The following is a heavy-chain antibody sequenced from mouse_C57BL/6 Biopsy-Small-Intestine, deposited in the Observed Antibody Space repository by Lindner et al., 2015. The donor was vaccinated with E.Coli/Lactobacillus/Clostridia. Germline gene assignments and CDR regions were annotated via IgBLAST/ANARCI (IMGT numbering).Heavy chain of an antibody. D-gene: IGHD1-3*01. J-gene: IGHJ4*01. CDR1: GYSFTGYN. Sequence: VQLQESGPELVKPGASVKTSCKASGYSFTGYNMHWVKQSHGKSLEWIGYIDPYNGATSYNQKFKGKATLTVDKSSSTAYMQLNSLTSEDSAVYYCASPYSYDAMDYWGQGTSVTVSS. V-gene: IGHV1S135*01. CDR3: ASPYSYDAMDY. CDR2: IDPYNGAT.